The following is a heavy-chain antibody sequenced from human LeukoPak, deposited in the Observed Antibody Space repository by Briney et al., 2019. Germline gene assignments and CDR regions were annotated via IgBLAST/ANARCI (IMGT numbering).Heavy chain of an antibody. Sequence: PSQTLSLTCTVSGGSISSGSYYWSWIRQPAGKGLEWIGRIYTSGSTYYNPSLKSRVTISVDTSKNQFSLKLSSVTAADTAVYYCARDLAAAALGYWGQGTLVTVSS. CDR3: ARDLAAAALGY. CDR1: GGSISSGSYY. J-gene: IGHJ4*02. D-gene: IGHD6-13*01. V-gene: IGHV4-61*02. CDR2: IYTSGST.